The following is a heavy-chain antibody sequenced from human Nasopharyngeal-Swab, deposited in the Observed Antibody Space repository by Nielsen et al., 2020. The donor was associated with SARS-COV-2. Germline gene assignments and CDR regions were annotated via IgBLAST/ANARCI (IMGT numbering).Heavy chain of an antibody. CDR3: ARGRYSYVRGWFDP. J-gene: IGHJ5*02. V-gene: IGHV3-23*01. CDR2: ISGSGGST. CDR1: RFTFSSYA. Sequence: GESLKISCAASRFTFSSYAMSWVRQAPGKGLEWVSAISGSGGSTYYADSVKGRFTISRDNSKNTLYLQMNSLRAEDTAVYYCARGRYSYVRGWFDPWGQGTLVTVSS. D-gene: IGHD5-18*01.